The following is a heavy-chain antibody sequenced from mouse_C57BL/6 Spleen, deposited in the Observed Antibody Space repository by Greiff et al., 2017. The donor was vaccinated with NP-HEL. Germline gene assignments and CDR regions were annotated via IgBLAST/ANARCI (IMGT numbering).Heavy chain of an antibody. J-gene: IGHJ2*01. V-gene: IGHV1-55*01. D-gene: IGHD1-1*01. Sequence: QVQLQQPGAELVKPGASVKMSCKASGYTFTSHWITWVKQRPGQGLEWIGDIYPGSGSTNYNEKFKSKATLTVDTSSSTAYMQLSSLTSEDSAVYYCARDTLHGTSRGDYWGQGTTLTVSS. CDR1: GYTFTSHW. CDR3: ARDTLHGTSRGDY. CDR2: IYPGSGST.